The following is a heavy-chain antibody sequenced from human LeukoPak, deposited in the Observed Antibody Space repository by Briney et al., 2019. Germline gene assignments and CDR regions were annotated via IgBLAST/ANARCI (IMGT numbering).Heavy chain of an antibody. Sequence: GGSLSLSCAASGFTFSNFWMSWVRQAPGKGLEWVANIDPDGSETQYVGSVKGRFTASRDNAKNSLYLQMNSLRAEDTAIYYCARIWYFGDNNWRYFDYWGEGTLVTVSS. J-gene: IGHJ4*02. CDR1: GFTFSNFW. CDR3: ARIWYFGDNNWRYFDY. V-gene: IGHV3-7*01. D-gene: IGHD1-20*01. CDR2: IDPDGSET.